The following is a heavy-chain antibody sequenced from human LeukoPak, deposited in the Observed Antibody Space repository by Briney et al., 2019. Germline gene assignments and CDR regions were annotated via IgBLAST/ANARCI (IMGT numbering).Heavy chain of an antibody. J-gene: IGHJ4*02. Sequence: SETLSLTCTVSGGSINRYYGSWIRQPAGEGLEWIGRIYSSGSTNYTPYLKSRVSMSVDTSKNQFSLKLTSVTAADTALYYCARGGKATVVTMWGQGILVTVSS. CDR2: IYSSGST. D-gene: IGHD4-23*01. CDR1: GGSINRYY. CDR3: ARGGKATVVTM. V-gene: IGHV4-4*07.